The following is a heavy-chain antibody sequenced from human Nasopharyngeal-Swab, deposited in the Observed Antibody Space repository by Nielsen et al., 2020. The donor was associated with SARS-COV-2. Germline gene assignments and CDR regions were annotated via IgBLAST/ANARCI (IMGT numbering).Heavy chain of an antibody. V-gene: IGHV2-5*02. CDR3: AHADSYSRSWYLSWYFDL. J-gene: IGHJ2*01. D-gene: IGHD6-13*01. Sequence: SGPTLVKPTQTLTLTCTFSGFSLSTSGVGVGWIRQPPGKALEWLALIYWDDDKRYSPSLKSRLTITKDTSKNQVVLTMTNMDPVDTATYYCAHADSYSRSWYLSWYFDLWGRGTLVTVSS. CDR2: IYWDDDK. CDR1: GFSLSTSGVG.